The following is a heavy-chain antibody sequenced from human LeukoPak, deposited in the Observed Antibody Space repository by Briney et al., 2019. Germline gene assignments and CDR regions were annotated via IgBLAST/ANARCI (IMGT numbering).Heavy chain of an antibody. CDR1: GLTLSSYS. CDR2: IYSGGST. D-gene: IGHD2-15*01. CDR3: ARALSGVVVAATWGYFDY. V-gene: IGHV3-53*01. J-gene: IGHJ4*02. Sequence: GGSLRLSCAASGLTLSSYSMNWVRQAPGKGLEWVSVIYSGGSTYYADSVKGRFTISRDNSKNTLYLQMNSLRAEDTAVYYCARALSGVVVAATWGYFDYWGQGTLVTVSS.